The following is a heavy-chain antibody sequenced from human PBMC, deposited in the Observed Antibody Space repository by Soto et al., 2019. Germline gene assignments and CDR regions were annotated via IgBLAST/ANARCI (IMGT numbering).Heavy chain of an antibody. V-gene: IGHV3-74*01. CDR3: ANFYSGSYSTY. D-gene: IGHD1-26*01. CDR2: INSDGSTT. CDR1: GFTLSYYW. J-gene: IGHJ4*02. Sequence: GGSLRLSCTASGFTLSYYWMHWVRQAPGKGLVWVSRINSDGSTTNYADSVKGRFTISRDNAKNTLYLEMNSLRAEDTAVYYCANFYSGSYSTYWGQGTLVTASS.